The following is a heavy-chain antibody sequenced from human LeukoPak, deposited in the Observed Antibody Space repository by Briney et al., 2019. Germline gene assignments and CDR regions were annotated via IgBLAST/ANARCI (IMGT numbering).Heavy chain of an antibody. CDR2: IYYSGST. CDR3: ARRESPYYFDY. V-gene: IGHV4-39*01. Sequence: SETLSLTCTVSGGSIISSSYYWGWIRQPPGKGLGWIGSIYYSGSTYYNPSLKGRFTISVDTSKNQFSLKLSSVTAADTAVYYCARRESPYYFDYWGQGTLVTVSS. J-gene: IGHJ4*02. CDR1: GGSIISSSYY.